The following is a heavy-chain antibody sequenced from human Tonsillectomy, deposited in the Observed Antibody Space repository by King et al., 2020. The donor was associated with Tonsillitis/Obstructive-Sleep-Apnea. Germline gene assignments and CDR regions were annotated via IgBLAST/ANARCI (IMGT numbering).Heavy chain of an antibody. D-gene: IGHD2-2*01. CDR3: ARRSIVVVPAAIIDGYFDY. J-gene: IGHJ4*02. CDR2: IYYSGST. CDR1: GGSISSDY. Sequence: QLKEAGTGRVKKWEKREGRGNGSGGSISSDYWSWSRKPQGKGLEWIGYIYYSGSTNYNPSLKSRVTISVDTSKNQFSLKLSSVTAADTAVYYCARRSIVVVPAAIIDGYFDYWGQGTLVTVSS. V-gene: IGHV4-59*08.